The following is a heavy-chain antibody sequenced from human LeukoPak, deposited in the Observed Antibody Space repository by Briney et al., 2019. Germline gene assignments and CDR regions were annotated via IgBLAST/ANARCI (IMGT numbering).Heavy chain of an antibody. J-gene: IGHJ5*02. Sequence: KRGESLKISCKGSGYSFTSYWIGWVRQMPGKGLEWMGIIYPGDSDTRYSPSFQGQVTISADKSISTAYLQWSSLKASDTAMYYCARAPPVDSSGYYEGWFDPWGQGTLVTVSS. CDR2: IYPGDSDT. D-gene: IGHD3-22*01. CDR3: ARAPPVDSSGYYEGWFDP. CDR1: GYSFTSYW. V-gene: IGHV5-51*01.